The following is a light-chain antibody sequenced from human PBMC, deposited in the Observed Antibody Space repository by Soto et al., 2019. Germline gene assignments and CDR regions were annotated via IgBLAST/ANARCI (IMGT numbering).Light chain of an antibody. Sequence: EIVLTQSPGTLSLSPGERATLSCRASQSVSSSYLAWYQQKPGQAPRLLIYAASSRATGIPDRFSGSGSGTDFTLTLTRLQPEDFAVYYCQQYGSSPWTSGQGTKVDIK. CDR3: QQYGSSPWT. CDR1: QSVSSSY. V-gene: IGKV3-20*01. J-gene: IGKJ1*01. CDR2: AAS.